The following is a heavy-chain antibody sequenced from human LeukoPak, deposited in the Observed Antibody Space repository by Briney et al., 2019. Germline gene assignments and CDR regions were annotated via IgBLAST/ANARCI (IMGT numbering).Heavy chain of an antibody. V-gene: IGHV3-74*01. CDR3: ASEGDSSGYEYFDY. CDR1: GFTFSSHW. J-gene: IGHJ4*02. D-gene: IGHD3-22*01. Sequence: GGSLRLSCAASGFTFSSHWMHWVRQAPGKGLVWVSRIGEDGTNRNYADFVKGRFTISRDNSKNTLYLQMNSLRAEDTAVYYCASEGDSSGYEYFDYWGQGTLVTVSS. CDR2: IGEDGTNR.